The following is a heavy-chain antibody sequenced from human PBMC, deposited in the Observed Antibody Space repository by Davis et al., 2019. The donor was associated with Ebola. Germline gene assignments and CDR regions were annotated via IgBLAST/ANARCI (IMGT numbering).Heavy chain of an antibody. Sequence: SLKISCAASGFTFDDYAMHWVRQAPGKGLEWVSGISWNSGSIGYADSVKGRFTISRDNAKNSLYLQMNSLRAEDTALYYCARDRYPRYSSSSQDYYYYYGMDVWGQGTTVTVSS. J-gene: IGHJ6*02. CDR3: ARDRYPRYSSSSQDYYYYYGMDV. CDR1: GFTFDDYA. CDR2: ISWNSGSI. V-gene: IGHV3-9*01. D-gene: IGHD6-6*01.